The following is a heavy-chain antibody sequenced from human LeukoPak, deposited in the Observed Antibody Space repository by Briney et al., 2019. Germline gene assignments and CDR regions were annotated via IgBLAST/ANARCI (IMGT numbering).Heavy chain of an antibody. V-gene: IGHV3-23*01. D-gene: IGHD6-13*01. CDR1: GFTFSSYA. CDR2: ISSSGGRT. Sequence: GGSLRLSCAASGFTFSSYAMTWVRQAPGKGLEWVSGISSSGGRTNYADSVKGRFTISRDNSENTLNLQMNSLRAEDTAIYYCAKARAGDITAAFNYWGQGTLVTVSS. CDR3: AKARAGDITAAFNY. J-gene: IGHJ4*02.